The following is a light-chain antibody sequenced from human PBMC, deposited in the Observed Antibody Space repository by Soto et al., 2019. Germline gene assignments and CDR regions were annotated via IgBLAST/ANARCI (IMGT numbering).Light chain of an antibody. J-gene: IGKJ1*01. Sequence: DIQVTQSPSSLSASVGDRVTITCRASQSISSYLNWYQQKPGKAPKLLIYGASSLQSGVPSRFSGSGSGTDFTLTISSLQPEDFATYYCQQSYSTLWTFGQGTKGDIK. CDR1: QSISSY. V-gene: IGKV1-39*01. CDR3: QQSYSTLWT. CDR2: GAS.